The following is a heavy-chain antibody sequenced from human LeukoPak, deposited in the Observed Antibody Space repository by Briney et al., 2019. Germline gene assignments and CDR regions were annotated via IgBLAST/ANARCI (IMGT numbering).Heavy chain of an antibody. CDR1: GFTFSSYW. Sequence: GGSLRLSCAASGFTFSSYWMSWVRQAPGEGLEWVANIKQDGSEKYYVDSVKGRFTISRDNAKNSLYLQMNSLRAEDTAVYYCARKARTYYDYVWGSYRRAEYFQHWGQGTLVTVSS. D-gene: IGHD3-16*02. CDR3: ARKARTYYDYVWGSYRRAEYFQH. V-gene: IGHV3-7*01. CDR2: IKQDGSEK. J-gene: IGHJ1*01.